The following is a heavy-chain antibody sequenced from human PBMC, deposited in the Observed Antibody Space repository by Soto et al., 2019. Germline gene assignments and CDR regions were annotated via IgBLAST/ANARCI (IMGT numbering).Heavy chain of an antibody. Sequence: PSETLSLTCTVSGGSISSSSYYWGWIRQPPGKGLEWIGSIYHSGSTYYNPSLKSRVTISVDTSKNQFSLKLSSVTAADTAVYYCAAGIAAAGKENWYDPWGQGTRVTVS. CDR2: IYHSGST. D-gene: IGHD6-13*01. J-gene: IGHJ5*02. CDR1: GGSISSSSYY. CDR3: AAGIAAAGKENWYDP. V-gene: IGHV4-39*01.